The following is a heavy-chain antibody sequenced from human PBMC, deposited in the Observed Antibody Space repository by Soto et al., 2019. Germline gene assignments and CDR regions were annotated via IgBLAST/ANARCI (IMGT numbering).Heavy chain of an antibody. CDR3: ARIRDGLNWFDR. CDR2: IDWDDDK. V-gene: IGHV2-70*01. CDR1: GFSLSTSGMC. J-gene: IGHJ5*02. Sequence: SGPTLVNPTQTLTLTCTFSGFSLSTSGMCVSWIRQPPGKALEWLALIDWDDDKYYSTSLKTRLTISKDTSKNQVVLTMTNMTPVDTATYYCARIRDGLNWFDRKDQGRLFSVGS.